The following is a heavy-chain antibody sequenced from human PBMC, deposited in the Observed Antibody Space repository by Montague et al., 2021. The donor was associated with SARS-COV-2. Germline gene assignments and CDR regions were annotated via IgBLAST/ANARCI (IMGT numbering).Heavy chain of an antibody. CDR1: SGSIRSNNYY. CDR3: ASRYGGLAVGGIWFDP. Sequence: SETLSLTCTVSSGSIRSNNYYWGWIPQPPGMGLEWFRSINYTRHTIPSPSLRSRIAISISTSNNPFSLRLISVTAADTADYYCASRYGGLAVGGIWFDPWGQGRLVTVSS. CDR2: INYTRHT. J-gene: IGHJ5*02. D-gene: IGHD6-19*01. V-gene: IGHV4-39*01.